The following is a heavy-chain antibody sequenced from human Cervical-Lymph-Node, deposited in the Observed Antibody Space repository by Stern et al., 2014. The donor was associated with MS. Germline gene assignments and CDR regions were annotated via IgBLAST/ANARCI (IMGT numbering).Heavy chain of an antibody. CDR3: ARISGYSGGWYYFDY. J-gene: IGHJ4*02. CDR2: INPNGGGT. V-gene: IGHV1-46*03. Sequence: QVQLMQSGAEVKKPGASVKVSCKASGYTFTSYYVDWVRQAPGQGLEWMGMINPNGGGTNYAQKFKGRVTMTRDTSTSTVYMELSSLRSEDTAVYYCARISGYSGGWYYFDYWGQGTLVTVSS. D-gene: IGHD6-19*01. CDR1: GYTFTSYY.